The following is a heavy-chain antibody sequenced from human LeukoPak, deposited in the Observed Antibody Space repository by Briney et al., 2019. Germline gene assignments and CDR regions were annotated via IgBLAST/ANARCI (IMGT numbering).Heavy chain of an antibody. CDR1: GYRFTSYW. Sequence: GESLKISCKGSGYRFTSYWIGWVRQMPGKGQELMGIIYSGDSDTKYSPSLQGQVTMSVDKSINTAYLQWSSLKASDSAIYYCARLAGNNWLDPWGQGTLVTVSS. CDR2: IYSGDSDT. V-gene: IGHV5-51*01. J-gene: IGHJ5*02. CDR3: ARLAGNNWLDP.